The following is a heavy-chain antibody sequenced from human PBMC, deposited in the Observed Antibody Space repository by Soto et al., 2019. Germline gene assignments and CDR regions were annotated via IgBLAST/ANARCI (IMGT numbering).Heavy chain of an antibody. Sequence: ASVKVSCKASGYTFTSYGISWVRQAPGQGLEWMGWISAYNGNTNYAQKLQGRVTMTTDTSTSTAYMELRSLRSDDTAVYYCATRTTYVTYDAFDIWGQGTMVTVSS. CDR1: GYTFTSYG. J-gene: IGHJ3*02. CDR2: ISAYNGNT. V-gene: IGHV1-18*01. D-gene: IGHD3-10*02. CDR3: ATRTTYVTYDAFDI.